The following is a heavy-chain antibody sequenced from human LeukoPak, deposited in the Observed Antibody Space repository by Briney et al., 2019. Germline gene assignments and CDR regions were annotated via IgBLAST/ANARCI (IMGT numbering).Heavy chain of an antibody. CDR2: VSHSDFNKSNGDIT. J-gene: IGHJ6*03. CDR1: GGSISEDY. V-gene: IGHV4-59*01. D-gene: IGHD6-13*01. CDR3: VRDARIAAAQEYYYYYYMDV. Sequence: SETLSLTCTVSGGSISEDYWSWIRQPPGMGLEWIGYVSHSDFNKSNGDITNYNPSLESRITTSRDTSKNQFSLKLSSMTAADTAVYYCVRDARIAAAQEYYYYYYMDVWGKGTTVTVSS.